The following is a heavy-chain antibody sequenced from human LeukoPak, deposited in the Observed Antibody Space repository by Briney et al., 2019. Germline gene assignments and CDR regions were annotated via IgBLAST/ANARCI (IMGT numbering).Heavy chain of an antibody. Sequence: GSSVKVSCKASGGTFSSYAISWVRQAPGQGLEWMGRIIPIFGIANHAQKFQGRVTITADKSTSTAYMELSSLRSEDTAVYYCARDPYYYGSGSPLNDWYFDLWGRGTLVTVSS. V-gene: IGHV1-69*04. CDR3: ARDPYYYGSGSPLNDWYFDL. D-gene: IGHD3-10*01. J-gene: IGHJ2*01. CDR1: GGTFSSYA. CDR2: IIPIFGIA.